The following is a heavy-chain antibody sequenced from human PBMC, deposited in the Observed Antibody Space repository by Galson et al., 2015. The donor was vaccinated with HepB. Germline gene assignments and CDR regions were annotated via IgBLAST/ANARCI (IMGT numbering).Heavy chain of an antibody. CDR2: IRGSASST. CDR3: AKVWGLKFGGVINAFDI. Sequence: SLRLSCAASGFTFSNYGMTWVRQAPGKGLAWVSGIRGSASSTYYADSVTGRFTISRDNSKNTLYLQMSSLRAEDTAVYYCAKVWGLKFGGVINAFDIWGQGTMVTVSS. D-gene: IGHD3-16*01. V-gene: IGHV3-23*01. J-gene: IGHJ3*02. CDR1: GFTFSNYG.